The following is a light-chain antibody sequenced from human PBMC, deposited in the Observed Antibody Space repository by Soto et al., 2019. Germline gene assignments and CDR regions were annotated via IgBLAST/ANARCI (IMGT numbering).Light chain of an antibody. CDR1: QSVSSN. J-gene: IGKJ1*01. CDR2: DVS. V-gene: IGKV3-15*01. CDR3: QQYNNWPPWT. Sequence: EIVITQSPATRSVSPGERATLSCRASQSVSSNLAWYQQKPGQAPRLLIYDVSTRATGVPARFSGSGSGTEFTLTISSLQSADFAVYYCQQYNNWPPWTFGQGTKVDIK.